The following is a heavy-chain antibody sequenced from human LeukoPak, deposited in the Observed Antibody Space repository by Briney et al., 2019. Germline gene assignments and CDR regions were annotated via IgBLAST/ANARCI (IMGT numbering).Heavy chain of an antibody. D-gene: IGHD3-22*01. CDR3: ARETSSEIIGGMDV. CDR1: GFIFSNSG. V-gene: IGHV3-30*02. CDR2: IQTDGNPK. J-gene: IGHJ6*02. Sequence: PGGSLRLSCAASGFIFSNSGMHWVRQAPGKGLEWVAFIQTDGNPKYYADSVRGRFTISRDNFKKTCYLQMDSLRVEDTAEYYCARETSSEIIGGMDVRGQGTTVTVTS.